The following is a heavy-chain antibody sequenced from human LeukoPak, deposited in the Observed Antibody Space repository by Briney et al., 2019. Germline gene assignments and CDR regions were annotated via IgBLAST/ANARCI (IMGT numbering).Heavy chain of an antibody. V-gene: IGHV3-9*01. Sequence: GGSLRLSCAASGFTFDDFDMHWVRQAPGKGLEWVSGISWNNGTLGYADSVKGRFTISRDNAKNSLFLQMSSLRAEDKALYYCAKDIGQYVGFDYWGQGTLVTVSS. J-gene: IGHJ4*02. CDR3: AKDIGQYVGFDY. CDR1: GFTFDDFD. D-gene: IGHD1-26*01. CDR2: ISWNNGTL.